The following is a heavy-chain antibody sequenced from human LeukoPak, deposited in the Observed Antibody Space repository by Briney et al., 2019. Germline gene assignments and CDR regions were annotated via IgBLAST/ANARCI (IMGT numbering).Heavy chain of an antibody. V-gene: IGHV3-23*01. D-gene: IGHD1-26*01. CDR1: GFTFSSYG. CDR2: ISGSGGST. CDR3: AKDQREWELRLEFDY. Sequence: PGGSLRLSCAASGFTFSSYGMHWVRQAPGKGLEWVSAISGSGGSTYYADSVKGRFTISRDNSKNTLYLQMNSLRAEDTAVYYCAKDQREWELRLEFDYWGQGTLVTVSS. J-gene: IGHJ4*02.